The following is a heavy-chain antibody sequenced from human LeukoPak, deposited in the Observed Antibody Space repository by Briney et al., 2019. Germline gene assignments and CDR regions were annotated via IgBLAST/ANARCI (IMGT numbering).Heavy chain of an antibody. CDR1: GGTFSSYA. D-gene: IGHD2-15*01. V-gene: IGHV1-69*04. J-gene: IGHJ6*02. Sequence: SVKVSCKASGGTFSSYAISWVRQAPGQGLEWMGRIIPILGIANYAQKFQGRVTITADKSTSTAYMELSSLRSEDTAVYYCASSVWVVVAYFTYGMDVWGQGTTVTVSS. CDR3: ASSVWVVVAYFTYGMDV. CDR2: IIPILGIA.